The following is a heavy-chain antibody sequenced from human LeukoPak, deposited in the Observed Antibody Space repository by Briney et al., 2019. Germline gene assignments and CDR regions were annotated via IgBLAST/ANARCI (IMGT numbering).Heavy chain of an antibody. CDR3: ARISRGYSGYDTSDY. CDR2: ISGSGGST. CDR1: GFTFSSYA. D-gene: IGHD5-12*01. Sequence: QPGGSLRLSCAASGFTFSSYAMSWVRQAPGKGLEWVSAISGSGGSTYYADSVKGRFTISRDNSKNTLYLQMNSLRAEDTAVYYCARISRGYSGYDTSDYWGQGTLVTVSS. V-gene: IGHV3-23*01. J-gene: IGHJ4*02.